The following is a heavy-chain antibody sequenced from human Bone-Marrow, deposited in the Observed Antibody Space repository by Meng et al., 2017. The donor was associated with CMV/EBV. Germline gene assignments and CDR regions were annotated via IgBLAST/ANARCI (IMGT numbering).Heavy chain of an antibody. V-gene: IGHV4-39*07. D-gene: IGHD5-18*01. CDR2: IMYSGTT. CDR1: GGSISSHTTSYY. J-gene: IGHJ4*02. Sequence: QWPRNEYGPGPVKPLETLSITCTVSGGSISSHTTSYYCGGIRQTTGKGLEWIASIMYSGTTYYNPSLQSRVTISADTSKNQFSLKMNSMTDADTAQYYCVRDWWYGYATWGQGILVTVSS. CDR3: VRDWWYGYAT.